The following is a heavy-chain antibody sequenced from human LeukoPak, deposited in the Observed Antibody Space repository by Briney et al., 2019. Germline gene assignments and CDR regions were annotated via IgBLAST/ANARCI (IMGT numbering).Heavy chain of an antibody. CDR1: GFTFSSYA. J-gene: IGHJ4*02. CDR2: ISYDGGDK. V-gene: IGHV3-30-3*01. Sequence: PGRSLRLSCASSGFTFSSYAMHWVRQPPGKGLLWVTLISYDGGDKYYADSVKGRFTISRDNSKNTLYLQMNSLRAEDTAVYYCARGGGNSDFDYWGQGTLVTVSS. CDR3: ARGGGNSDFDY. D-gene: IGHD4-23*01.